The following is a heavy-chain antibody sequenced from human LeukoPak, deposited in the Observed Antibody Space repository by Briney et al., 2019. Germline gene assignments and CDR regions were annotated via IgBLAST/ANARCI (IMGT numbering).Heavy chain of an antibody. CDR3: ARDGGYDFWSGHLYYFDY. J-gene: IGHJ4*02. CDR1: GYSISSGYY. Sequence: SETLSLTCTVSGYSISSGYYWGWIRQPPGKGLEWIGSIYHRGSTYYNPSLKSRVTISVDTSKNQFSLKLSSVTAADTAVYYCARDGGYDFWSGHLYYFDYWGQGTLVTVSS. V-gene: IGHV4-38-2*02. CDR2: IYHRGST. D-gene: IGHD3-3*01.